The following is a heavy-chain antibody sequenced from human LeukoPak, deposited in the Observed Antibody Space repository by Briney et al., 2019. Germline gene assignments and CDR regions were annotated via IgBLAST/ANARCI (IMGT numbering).Heavy chain of an antibody. CDR1: GYTFTSYY. CDR3: ARERVGYYYMDV. J-gene: IGHJ6*03. Sequence: ASVKVSCKASGYTFTSYYMHWVRQAPGQGLEWMGIINPSGGSTSYAQKFQGRVTMTTDTSTSTAYMELRSLRSDDTAVYYCARERVGYYYMDVWGKGTTVTVSS. D-gene: IGHD2-2*01. V-gene: IGHV1-46*01. CDR2: INPSGGST.